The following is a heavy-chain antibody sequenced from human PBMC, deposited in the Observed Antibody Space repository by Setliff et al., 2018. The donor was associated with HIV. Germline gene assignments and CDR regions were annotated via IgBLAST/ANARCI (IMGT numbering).Heavy chain of an antibody. D-gene: IGHD3-22*01. CDR2: IYPTDSDT. CDR3: ARHDYSDSRGYFDS. CDR1: GYKFYTYW. V-gene: IGHV5-51*01. J-gene: IGHJ4*02. Sequence: GESLKISCKASGYKFYTYWIGRVRQMPGKGLEWMGIIYPTDSDTRYSPSFQGHVTFSVDTSISTAYLQWNSLNASDTAIYYCARHDYSDSRGYFDSWGQGTLVTVSS.